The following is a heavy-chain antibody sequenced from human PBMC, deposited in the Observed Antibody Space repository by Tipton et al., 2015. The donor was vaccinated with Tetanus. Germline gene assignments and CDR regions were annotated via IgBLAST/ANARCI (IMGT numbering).Heavy chain of an antibody. CDR2: IDPNSGGT. CDR3: ARDRGDYIYYGMDV. Sequence: QLVQSGAEVKKPGASVKVSCKASGYTFTGYYMYWVRQAPGQGLEWMGWIDPNSGGTVYAQKFQGRVTMTRDTSISTAYMELRSLRSDDTAVYYCARDRGDYIYYGMDVWGPRTTVTVS. J-gene: IGHJ6*02. D-gene: IGHD3-22*01. CDR1: GYTFTGYY. V-gene: IGHV1-2*02.